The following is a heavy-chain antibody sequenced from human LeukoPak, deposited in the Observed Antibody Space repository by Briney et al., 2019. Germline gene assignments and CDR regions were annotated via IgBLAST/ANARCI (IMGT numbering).Heavy chain of an antibody. J-gene: IGHJ4*02. Sequence: GGSLRLSCAASGFTFSSYSMNWVRQAPGKGLEWVSSISSSSSYIYYADSVKGRFTISRDNAKNSLYLQMNSLRAEDTAAYYCARGRDGYNDYFDYWGQGTLVTVSS. CDR2: ISSSSSYI. CDR1: GFTFSSYS. CDR3: ARGRDGYNDYFDY. V-gene: IGHV3-21*01. D-gene: IGHD5-24*01.